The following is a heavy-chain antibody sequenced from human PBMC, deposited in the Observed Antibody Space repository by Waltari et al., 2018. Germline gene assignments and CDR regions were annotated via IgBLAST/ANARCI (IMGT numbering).Heavy chain of an antibody. D-gene: IGHD1-26*01. J-gene: IGHJ6*02. CDR1: GYTFTSYA. CDR2: INAGNGNT. Sequence: QVQLVQSGAEVKKPGASVKVSCKASGYTFTSYAMHWVRQAPGQRLEWMGWINAGNGNTKYPQKFQGRVTITRDTSASTAYMELSSLRSEDTAVYYCARGSEWELLNYYYGMDVWGQGTTVTVSS. CDR3: ARGSEWELLNYYYGMDV. V-gene: IGHV1-3*01.